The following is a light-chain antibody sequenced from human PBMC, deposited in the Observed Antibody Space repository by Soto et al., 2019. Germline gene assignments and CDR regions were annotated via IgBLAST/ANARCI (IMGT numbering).Light chain of an antibody. J-gene: IGKJ1*01. CDR1: QSVDSSF. CDR2: GAS. V-gene: IGKV3-20*01. CDR3: QQYVSSVT. Sequence: EIVLTQSPGFLSLSPGERATLSCRASQSVDSSFFAWYQQKPGQAPRLLIYGASKGATGIPDRFSGSGSGTDFTLTISRLEPEDFAVYYCQQYVSSVTFGQGTKVEIK.